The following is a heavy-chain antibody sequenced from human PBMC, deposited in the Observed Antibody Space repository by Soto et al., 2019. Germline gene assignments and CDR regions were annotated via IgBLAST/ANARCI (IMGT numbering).Heavy chain of an antibody. J-gene: IGHJ5*02. D-gene: IGHD3-10*01. CDR1: GGTFSICT. CDR3: AYYYGSGSLTAPDNWFDP. V-gene: IGHV1-69*02. Sequence: SVKVSCKASGGTFSICTISWVRQAPGQGLEWMGRIIPILGIANYAQKFQGRVTITADKSTSTAYMELSSLRSEDTAVYYCAYYYGSGSLTAPDNWFDPWGQGTLVTVSS. CDR2: IIPILGIA.